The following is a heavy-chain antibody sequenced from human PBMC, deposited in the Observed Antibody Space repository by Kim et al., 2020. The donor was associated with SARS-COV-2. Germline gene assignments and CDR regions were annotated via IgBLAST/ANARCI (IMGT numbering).Heavy chain of an antibody. D-gene: IGHD2-21*01. V-gene: IGHV4-31*02. CDR3: ASGWGGASWFDP. J-gene: IGHJ5*02. Sequence: YDSPSLKSRVTISVGTSKNQFAKELSSVTAAETAVYYCASGWGGASWFDPWGQGTLVTVSS.